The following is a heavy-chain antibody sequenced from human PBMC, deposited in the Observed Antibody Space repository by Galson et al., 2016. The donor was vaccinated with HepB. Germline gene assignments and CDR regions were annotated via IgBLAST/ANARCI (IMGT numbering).Heavy chain of an antibody. CDR1: GFTFVTHT. Sequence: SLRLSCAASGFTFVTHTVNWVRQAPRKGLEWVSSMSSSSGYIYYADSVRGRFTITRDNAKNSLYLQLDSLRAEDSGVYYCARGFLQRTLDLWGQGTLISVSS. J-gene: IGHJ4*02. CDR3: ARGFLQRTLDL. D-gene: IGHD2/OR15-2a*01. V-gene: IGHV3-21*01. CDR2: MSSSSGYI.